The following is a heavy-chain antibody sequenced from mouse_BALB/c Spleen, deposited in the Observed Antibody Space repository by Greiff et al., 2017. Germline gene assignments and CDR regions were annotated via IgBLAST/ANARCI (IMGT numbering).Heavy chain of an antibody. V-gene: IGHV14-4*02. CDR1: GFNIKDYY. J-gene: IGHJ2*01. CDR3: NKKYGNYEDY. Sequence: EVQLQQSGAELVRSGASVKLSCTASGFNIKDYYMHWVKQRPEQGLEWIGWIDPENGDTEYAPKFQGKATMTADTSSNTAYLQLSSLTSEDTAVYYCNKKYGNYEDYWGQGTTLTVSS. CDR2: IDPENGDT. D-gene: IGHD2-10*02.